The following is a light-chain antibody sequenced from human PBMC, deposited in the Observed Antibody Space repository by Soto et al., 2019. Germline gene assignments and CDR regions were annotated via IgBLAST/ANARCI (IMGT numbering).Light chain of an antibody. Sequence: QAVVTQEPSLTVSPGGTVTLTCASSTGAVTSGYYPNWFQQKPGQAPRALIYSTSNKYSWTPARFSGSLLGGKAALTLSGVQPEDEAEYYCLLYYGGQLGVFGGGTKRPS. V-gene: IGLV7-43*01. CDR2: STS. CDR1: TGAVTSGYY. CDR3: LLYYGGQLGV. J-gene: IGLJ2*01.